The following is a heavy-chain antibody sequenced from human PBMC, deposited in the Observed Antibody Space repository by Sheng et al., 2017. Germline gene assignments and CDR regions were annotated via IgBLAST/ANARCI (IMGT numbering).Heavy chain of an antibody. D-gene: IGHD3-10*01. Sequence: QVQLQESGPGLVKPSQTLSLTCTVSGGSISSGSYYWSWIRQPAGKGLEWIGRIYTSGSTNYNPSLKSRVTISVDTSKNQFSLKLSSVTAADTAVYYCAREPMVRGYGRLDYWGQGTLVTVSS. V-gene: IGHV4-61*02. CDR3: AREPMVRGYGRLDY. J-gene: IGHJ4*02. CDR1: GGSISSGSYY. CDR2: IYTSGST.